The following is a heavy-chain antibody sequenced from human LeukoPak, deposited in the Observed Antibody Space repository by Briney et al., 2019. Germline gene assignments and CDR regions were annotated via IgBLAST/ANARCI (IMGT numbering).Heavy chain of an antibody. V-gene: IGHV1-8*01. CDR2: INANTGDT. D-gene: IGHD2-2*03. CDR1: EFTFTRYD. J-gene: IGHJ6*03. Sequence: GASVKVSCKASEFTFTRYDINWVRQAPGQGLEWMGSINANTGDTAYAQKFQGRVAMTRSTSISTAYMELSSPKPEDTAVYYCARGGYGNFYYLDVWGNGTTVSISS. CDR3: ARGGYGNFYYLDV.